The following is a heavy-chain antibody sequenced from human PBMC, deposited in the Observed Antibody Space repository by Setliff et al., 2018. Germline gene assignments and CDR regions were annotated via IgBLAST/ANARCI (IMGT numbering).Heavy chain of an antibody. CDR2: IKQDGSEK. Sequence: GESLKISCAASGFTFSSYWMSWVRQAPGKGLEWVANIKQDGSEKYYVDSVKGRFTISRDNAKNSLYLQMNSLSAEDTAVYYCARAAAHSSGWYTGIAVWYFDLWGRGTLVTVSS. J-gene: IGHJ2*01. D-gene: IGHD6-19*01. CDR1: GFTFSSYW. CDR3: ARAAAHSSGWYTGIAVWYFDL. V-gene: IGHV3-7*01.